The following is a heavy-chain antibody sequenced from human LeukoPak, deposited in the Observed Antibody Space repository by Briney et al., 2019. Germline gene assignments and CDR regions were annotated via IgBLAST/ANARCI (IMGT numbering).Heavy chain of an antibody. CDR2: INPNSGGT. J-gene: IGHJ6*02. Sequence: ASVRVSCKASGYTFTGYYMHWVRQALGQGLEWMGWINPNSGGTNYAQKFQGRVTMTRDTSISTAYMELSRLRSDDTAVYYCARTPGYSSGWYGLSYGMDVWGQGTTVTVSS. V-gene: IGHV1-2*02. CDR1: GYTFTGYY. CDR3: ARTPGYSSGWYGLSYGMDV. D-gene: IGHD6-19*01.